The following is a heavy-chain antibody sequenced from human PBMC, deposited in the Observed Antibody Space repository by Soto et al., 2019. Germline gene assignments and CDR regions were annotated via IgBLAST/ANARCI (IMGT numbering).Heavy chain of an antibody. CDR3: ARFLTLSSGPERDYYYYGMDV. CDR2: IYYSGST. CDR1: GGSISSGGYY. D-gene: IGHD6-19*01. Sequence: PSETLSLTCTVSGGSISSGGYYWSWIRQHPGKGLEWIGYIYYSGSTYYNPSLKSRVTISVDTSKNQFSLKLSSVTAADTAVYYCARFLTLSSGPERDYYYYGMDVWGQGTTVTVSS. V-gene: IGHV4-31*03. J-gene: IGHJ6*02.